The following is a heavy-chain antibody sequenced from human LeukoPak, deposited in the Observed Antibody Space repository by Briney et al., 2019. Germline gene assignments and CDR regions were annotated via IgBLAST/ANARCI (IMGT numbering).Heavy chain of an antibody. J-gene: IGHJ4*02. Sequence: GASVKVSCNASGGTFSSYAISWVRQAPGQGLEWMGGIIPIFGTANYAQKFQGRVTITADESTSTAYMELSSLRSEDTAVYYCARERIAARRDFDYWGQGTLVTVSS. CDR2: IIPIFGTA. V-gene: IGHV1-69*13. CDR3: ARERIAARRDFDY. CDR1: GGTFSSYA. D-gene: IGHD6-6*01.